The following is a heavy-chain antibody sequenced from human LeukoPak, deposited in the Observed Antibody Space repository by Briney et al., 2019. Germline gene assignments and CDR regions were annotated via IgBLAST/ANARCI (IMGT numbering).Heavy chain of an antibody. J-gene: IGHJ2*01. V-gene: IGHV4-4*07. D-gene: IGHD2-15*01. CDR1: DGSMKSYH. CDR3: ARDGGYWYFDL. CDR2: IYTSGST. Sequence: SETLSLTCSVSDGSMKSYHWSWIRQPAGKGLEWIGRIYTSGSTDYNPSLMSRVTMSVDTSKNQFSLKLRSMTAADTAVYYCARDGGYWYFDLWGRGTLVTVSS.